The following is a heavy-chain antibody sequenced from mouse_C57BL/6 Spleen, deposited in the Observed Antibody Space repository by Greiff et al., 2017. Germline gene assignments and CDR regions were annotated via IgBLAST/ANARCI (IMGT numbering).Heavy chain of an antibody. D-gene: IGHD3-3*01. Sequence: QVHVKQSGAELVKPGASVKMSCKASGYTFTSYWITWVKQRPGQGLEWIGEIYPGSGSTNYNEKFKSKATLTVDTSSSTAYMQLSSLTSEDSAVYYCAREGLPVFDVWGTGTTVTVSS. V-gene: IGHV1-55*01. CDR1: GYTFTSYW. CDR2: IYPGSGST. CDR3: AREGLPVFDV. J-gene: IGHJ1*03.